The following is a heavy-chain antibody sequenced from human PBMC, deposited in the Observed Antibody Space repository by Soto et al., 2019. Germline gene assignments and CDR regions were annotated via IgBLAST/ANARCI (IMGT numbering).Heavy chain of an antibody. CDR2: ISHDGSDK. Sequence: GGSLRLSCAASGFTFSSYGMHWVRQAPGKGLEWVAVISHDGSDKYYADSVKGRFTISRDNSKNTLYLQMNSLRAEDTAVYYCAKDSETYYYGSGSYYNSGYFDYWGQGTLVTVSS. CDR1: GFTFSSYG. CDR3: AKDSETYYYGSGSYYNSGYFDY. D-gene: IGHD3-10*01. J-gene: IGHJ4*02. V-gene: IGHV3-30*18.